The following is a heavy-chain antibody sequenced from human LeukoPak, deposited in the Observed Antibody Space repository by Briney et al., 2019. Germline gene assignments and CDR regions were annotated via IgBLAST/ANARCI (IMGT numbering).Heavy chain of an antibody. Sequence: ASVKVSCKASGYTFTGYYMHWVRQAPGQGLEWMGWINPNSGGTNYAQKFQGRVTMTRDTSISTAYMELSRLRSDDTAVYYCAKADRPLDIVVVIANWGQGTLVTVSS. CDR2: INPNSGGT. CDR1: GYTFTGYY. J-gene: IGHJ4*02. V-gene: IGHV1-2*02. D-gene: IGHD2-21*01. CDR3: AKADRPLDIVVVIAN.